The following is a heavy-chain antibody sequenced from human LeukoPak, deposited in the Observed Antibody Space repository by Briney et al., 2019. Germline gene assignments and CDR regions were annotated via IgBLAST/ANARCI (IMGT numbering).Heavy chain of an antibody. CDR3: AREVDTAMVSWFDP. J-gene: IGHJ5*02. CDR1: GFTFSRYG. Sequence: GGSLGLSCAASGFTFSRYGMHWVPEAPGKGLEWVAVIWYDGSNKYYADSVKGRFTISRDNSKNTLYLQMNSLRAEDTAVYYCAREVDTAMVSWFDPWGQGTLVTVSS. D-gene: IGHD5-18*01. V-gene: IGHV3-33*01. CDR2: IWYDGSNK.